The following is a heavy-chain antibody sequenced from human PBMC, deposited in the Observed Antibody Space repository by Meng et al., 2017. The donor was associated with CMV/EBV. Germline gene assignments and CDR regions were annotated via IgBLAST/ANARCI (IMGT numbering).Heavy chain of an antibody. CDR1: GFTFSSYG. CDR3: ATEYYYGSGSGAIYYYGMDV. Sequence: GESLKISCAASGFTFSSYGMHWVRQAPGKGLEWVAFIRYDGSSKYYADSVKGRFTISRDNSKNTLYLQMNSLRAEDTAVYYCATEYYYGSGSGAIYYYGMDVWGQGTTVTVSS. D-gene: IGHD3-10*01. V-gene: IGHV3-30*02. J-gene: IGHJ6*02. CDR2: IRYDGSSK.